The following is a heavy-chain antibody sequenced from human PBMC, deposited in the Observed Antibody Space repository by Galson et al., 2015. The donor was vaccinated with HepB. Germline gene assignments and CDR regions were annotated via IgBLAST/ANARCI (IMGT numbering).Heavy chain of an antibody. CDR1: GYSFTNYW. D-gene: IGHD5-18*01. CDR2: VYPDDSDT. V-gene: IGHV5-51*01. J-gene: IGHJ4*02. Sequence: QSGAEVKKPGESLKISCKGSGYSFTNYWIAWVRQMPGKGLKVMGTVYPDDSDTRYSPSFQGQVTISADKSISTAFLQWSSLKASDTAMYYCATQEYDSYGYALSYWGQGTLVTVSS. CDR3: ATQEYDSYGYALSY.